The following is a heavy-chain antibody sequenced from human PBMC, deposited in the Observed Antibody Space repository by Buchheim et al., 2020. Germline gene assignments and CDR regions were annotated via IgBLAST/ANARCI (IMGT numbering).Heavy chain of an antibody. CDR3: ARASLSYDFWSGYYRGHFDY. Sequence: QVQLQQWGAGLLKPSETLSLTCAVYGGSFSGYYWSWIRQPPGKGLEWIGEINHSVSTNYNPSPKSRVTISVDTSKNQFSLKLSSVTAADTAAYYCARASLSYDFWSGYYRGHFDYWGQGTL. CDR2: INHSVST. CDR1: GGSFSGYY. V-gene: IGHV4-34*01. J-gene: IGHJ4*02. D-gene: IGHD3-3*01.